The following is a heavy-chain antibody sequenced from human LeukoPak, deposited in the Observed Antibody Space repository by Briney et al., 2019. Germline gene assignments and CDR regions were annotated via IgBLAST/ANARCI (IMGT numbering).Heavy chain of an antibody. D-gene: IGHD2-21*01. Sequence: GGSLRLSCAASGFMFNSYGVHWVRQAPGTGLEWVAVAYGDGNSKYYADSVKGRFTISKDISENILYLQMSSLRVEDTAKYFCATGGDFFYSHWGQGTLVTVSS. CDR2: AYGDGNSK. J-gene: IGHJ1*01. CDR3: ATGGDFFYSH. CDR1: GFMFNSYG. V-gene: IGHV3-33*01.